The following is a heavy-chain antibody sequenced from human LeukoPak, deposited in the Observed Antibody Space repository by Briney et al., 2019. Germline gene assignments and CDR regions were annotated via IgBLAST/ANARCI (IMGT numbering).Heavy chain of an antibody. CDR3: ATPAYRDRGGFQY. Sequence: GGSLRLSCAASGFTFSTYSMFWVRQAPGQGLAYVSAVSGTTGNTYYADSVKGRFTISRDNSKNTVYLQMDSLRVDDTAVYYCATPAYRDRGGFQYWGQGTLVTVSS. V-gene: IGHV3-23*01. CDR2: VSGTTGNT. D-gene: IGHD3-10*01. J-gene: IGHJ4*02. CDR1: GFTFSTYS.